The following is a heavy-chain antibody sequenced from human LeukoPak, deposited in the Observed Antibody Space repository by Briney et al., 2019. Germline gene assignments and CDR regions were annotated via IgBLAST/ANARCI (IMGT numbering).Heavy chain of an antibody. Sequence: GGSLRLSCAASGFTFDDYGMTWVRQAPGKGLEWVSGINWNGGRIDYAESVKGRFTISRDNTKNSLYLQMNSLRVEDTAIYYCARLFGGVTTYDYWGQGAQVTVSS. D-gene: IGHD2-8*02. J-gene: IGHJ4*02. V-gene: IGHV3-20*04. CDR2: INWNGGRI. CDR3: ARLFGGVTTYDY. CDR1: GFTFDDYG.